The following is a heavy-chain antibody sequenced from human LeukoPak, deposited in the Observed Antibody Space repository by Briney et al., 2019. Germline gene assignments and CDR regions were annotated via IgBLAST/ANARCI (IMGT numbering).Heavy chain of an antibody. D-gene: IGHD2-2*01. V-gene: IGHV4-34*01. Sequence: TSETLSLTCAVYGGSFSGYYWSWIRQPPGKGLEWIGEINHSGSTNYNPSLKSRVTISVDTSKNQFSLKLSSVTAADTAVYYCARGGKARVVVVPAAIDYWGQGTLVTVSS. J-gene: IGHJ4*02. CDR2: INHSGST. CDR1: GGSFSGYY. CDR3: ARGGKARVVVVPAAIDY.